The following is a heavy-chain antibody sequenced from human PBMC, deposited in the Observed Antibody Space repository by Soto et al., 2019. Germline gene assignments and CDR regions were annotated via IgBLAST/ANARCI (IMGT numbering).Heavy chain of an antibody. Sequence: QVQLVESGGGVVQPGRSLRLSCAASGFTFSSYGMHWVRQAPGKGLEWVGVTSFDGSNNYYADSVKGRFTISRDNSKNTLYLQMNSLRAEDTAVYYCAKTPVSSGYYRHLDHWGQGTLVTVPS. V-gene: IGHV3-30*18. CDR1: GFTFSSYG. CDR3: AKTPVSSGYYRHLDH. D-gene: IGHD3-22*01. CDR2: TSFDGSNN. J-gene: IGHJ4*02.